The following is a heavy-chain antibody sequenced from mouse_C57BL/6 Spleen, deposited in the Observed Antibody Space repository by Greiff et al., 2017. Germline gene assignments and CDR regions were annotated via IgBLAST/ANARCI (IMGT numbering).Heavy chain of an antibody. V-gene: IGHV1-19*01. J-gene: IGHJ3*01. D-gene: IGHD2-4*01. CDR1: GYTFTDYY. CDR2: INPYNGGT. CDR3: ARKGLGGNDYDWFAY. Sequence: EVQLQQSGPVLVKPGASVKMSCKASGYTFTDYYMNWVKQSHGKSLEWIGVINPYNGGTSYNQKFKGKATLTVDKSSSTAYMELNSLTSEDSAVYYCARKGLGGNDYDWFAYWGQGTLVTVSA.